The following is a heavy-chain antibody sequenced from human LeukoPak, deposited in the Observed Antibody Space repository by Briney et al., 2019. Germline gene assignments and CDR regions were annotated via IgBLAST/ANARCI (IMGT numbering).Heavy chain of an antibody. CDR3: ARDRRKDGYYYGMDV. J-gene: IGHJ6*02. CDR2: IYYSGST. V-gene: IGHV4-59*01. CDR1: GGSFSGYY. Sequence: PSETLSLTCAVYGGSFSGYYWSWIRQPPGKGLEWIGYIYYSGSTNYNPSLKSRVTISVDTSKNQFSLKLSSVTAADTAVYYCARDRRKDGYYYGMDVWGQGTTVTVSS.